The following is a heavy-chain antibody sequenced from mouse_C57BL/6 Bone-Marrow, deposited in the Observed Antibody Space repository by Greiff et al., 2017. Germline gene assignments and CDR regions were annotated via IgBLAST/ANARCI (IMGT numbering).Heavy chain of an antibody. D-gene: IGHD1-1*01. V-gene: IGHV3-6*01. CDR3: ARGGYYGSSYEYYFDY. J-gene: IGHJ2*01. Sequence: EVKLMESGPGLVKPSQSLSLTCSVTGYSITSGYYWNWIRQFPGNKLEWMGYISYDGSNNYNPSLKNRISITRDTSKNQFFLKLNSVTTEDTATYYCARGGYYGSSYEYYFDYWGQGTTLTVSS. CDR1: GYSITSGYY. CDR2: ISYDGSN.